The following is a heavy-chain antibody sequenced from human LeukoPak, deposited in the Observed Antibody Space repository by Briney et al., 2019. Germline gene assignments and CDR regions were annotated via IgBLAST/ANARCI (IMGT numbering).Heavy chain of an antibody. D-gene: IGHD2-21*02. CDR2: TSGSGGST. CDR1: GFTFSSYA. V-gene: IGHV3-23*01. Sequence: GGSLRLSCAASGFTFSSYAMSWVRQAPGKGLEWVSATSGSGGSTYYADSVKGRFTISRDNSKNTLYLQMNSLRAEDTAVYYCAKDDPLYCGGDCYSGYWGQGTLVTVSS. CDR3: AKDDPLYCGGDCYSGY. J-gene: IGHJ4*02.